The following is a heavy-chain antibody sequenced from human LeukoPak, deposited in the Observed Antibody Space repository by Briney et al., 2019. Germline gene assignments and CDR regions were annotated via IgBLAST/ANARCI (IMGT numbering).Heavy chain of an antibody. CDR3: ARDMGAHPTGYNWFDP. CDR2: IYYSGST. CDR1: GGSISSYY. D-gene: IGHD4/OR15-4a*01. Sequence: KPSETLSLTCTVPGGSISSYYWSWIRQPPGKGLEWIGYIYYSGSTNYNPSLKSRVTISVDTSKNQFSLKLSSVTAADTAVYYCARDMGAHPTGYNWFDPWGQGTLVTVSS. V-gene: IGHV4-59*01. J-gene: IGHJ5*02.